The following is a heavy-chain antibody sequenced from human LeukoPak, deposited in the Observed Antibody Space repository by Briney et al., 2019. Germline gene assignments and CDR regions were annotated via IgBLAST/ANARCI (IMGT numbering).Heavy chain of an antibody. J-gene: IGHJ4*02. CDR1: GYTFTSYG. V-gene: IGHV1-18*01. D-gene: IGHD3-22*01. CDR2: ISAYNGNT. Sequence: ASVKVSCKASGYTFTSYGISWVRQAPGQGLEWMGWISAYNGNTNYAQKLQGRVTMTTDTSTSTAYMELRSLRSDDTAVYYCARGGYYYDPQGGSYYFDYWGQGTLVTVSS. CDR3: ARGGYYYDPQGGSYYFDY.